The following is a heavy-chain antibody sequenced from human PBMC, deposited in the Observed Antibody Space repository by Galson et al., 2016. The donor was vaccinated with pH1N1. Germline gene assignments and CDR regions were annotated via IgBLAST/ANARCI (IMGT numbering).Heavy chain of an antibody. J-gene: IGHJ3*02. D-gene: IGHD4-17*01. CDR1: GYNFASYW. V-gene: IGHV5-51*01. Sequence: QSGAEVKKPGESLKISCKGSGYNFASYWIGWVRQMPGKGLEWMGIIYLGGSLVRYSPSFQGQVTISADKSINIVYLQWSSLKASDTAIYYCARQNDYGDYRGDAFDIWGQGTMVTVSS. CDR3: ARQNDYGDYRGDAFDI. CDR2: IYLGGSLV.